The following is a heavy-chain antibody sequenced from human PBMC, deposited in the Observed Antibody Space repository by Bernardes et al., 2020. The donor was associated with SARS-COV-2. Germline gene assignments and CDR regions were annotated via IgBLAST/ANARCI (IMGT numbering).Heavy chain of an antibody. Sequence: SQTLSLTCSISGDSVSSKSAAWNWIRHSPSRVLEWLGRTYYRSKWYNDYAVSVKSRISINPDTSKNQFSLQLNSVTPEDTAVYYCASFVLRHAAPADDYWGQGTLVTVYS. J-gene: IGHJ4*02. CDR2: TYYRSKWYN. D-gene: IGHD2-2*01. CDR1: GDSVSSKSAA. CDR3: ASFVLRHAAPADDY. V-gene: IGHV6-1*01.